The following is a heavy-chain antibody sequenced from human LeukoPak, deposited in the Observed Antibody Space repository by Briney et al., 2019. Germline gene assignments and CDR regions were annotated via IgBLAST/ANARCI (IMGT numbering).Heavy chain of an antibody. CDR2: ISSSGSTI. D-gene: IGHD2-21*01. CDR3: AKGSKLLLFTRDYYMDV. Sequence: GGSLRLSCAASGFTFSSYEMNWVRQAPGKGLEWVSYISSSGSTIYYADSVKGRFTISRDNAKNSLYLQMNSLRTEDAAVYYCAKGSKLLLFTRDYYMDVWGKGTTVTISS. V-gene: IGHV3-48*03. J-gene: IGHJ6*03. CDR1: GFTFSSYE.